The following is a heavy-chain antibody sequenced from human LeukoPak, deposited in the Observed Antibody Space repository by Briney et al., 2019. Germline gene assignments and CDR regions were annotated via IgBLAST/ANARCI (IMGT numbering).Heavy chain of an antibody. D-gene: IGHD4-17*01. V-gene: IGHV4-34*01. Sequence: PSETLSLTCAVYGGSFSGYYWSWIRQPPGKGLEWIGEISHSGSTNYNPSLKSRVTISVDTSKNQFSLKLSSVTAADTAVYYCARTLRGQNYWGQGTLVTVSS. CDR3: ARTLRGQNY. CDR1: GGSFSGYY. CDR2: ISHSGST. J-gene: IGHJ4*02.